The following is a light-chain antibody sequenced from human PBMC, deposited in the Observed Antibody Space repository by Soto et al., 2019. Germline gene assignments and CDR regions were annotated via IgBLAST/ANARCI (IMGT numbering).Light chain of an antibody. CDR2: SAS. J-gene: IGKJ1*01. Sequence: DILMIPSRSSLSASVGDRVTLTCRASETINIYVNWYQQSPGKAPKLLCISASSLQRGVPSRFSGRVSVTDFALTISDLRPEDISTYYCEQSYTIPRTFGQGTKVDIK. CDR3: EQSYTIPRT. V-gene: IGKV1-39*01. CDR1: ETINIY.